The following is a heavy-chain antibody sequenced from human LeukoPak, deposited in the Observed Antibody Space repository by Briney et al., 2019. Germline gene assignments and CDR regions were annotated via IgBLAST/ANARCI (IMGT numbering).Heavy chain of an antibody. J-gene: IGHJ4*02. D-gene: IGHD3-3*01. CDR3: ARDRAWNYFDY. Sequence: GGPLRLSCAPSGFTFSRHGMHWVRQAPGKGLEWVAIISNDGSRKYYAHSVEGRFTISRDNSKNTLYLQMDSLRAEDTAVYYCARDRAWNYFDYWGQGTLVTVSS. V-gene: IGHV3-30*03. CDR1: GFTFSRHG. CDR2: ISNDGSRK.